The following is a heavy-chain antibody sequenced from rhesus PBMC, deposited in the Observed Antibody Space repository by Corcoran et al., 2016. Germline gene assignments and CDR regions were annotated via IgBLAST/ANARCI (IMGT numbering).Heavy chain of an antibody. J-gene: IGHJ4*01. CDR1: GFTFSSYW. D-gene: IGHD6-25*01. V-gene: IGHV3S42*01. CDR3: AKVGGSWGY. CDR2: INSVGGCT. Sequence: EVQLVESGGGLVQPGGSLRLSCAASGFTFSSYWMNWVRQTPGKGLEWISAINSVGGCTYYSDSVKGRFTISRDNSKNTLSLQMNSLRAEDTAVYYCAKVGGSWGYWGQGVLVTVSS.